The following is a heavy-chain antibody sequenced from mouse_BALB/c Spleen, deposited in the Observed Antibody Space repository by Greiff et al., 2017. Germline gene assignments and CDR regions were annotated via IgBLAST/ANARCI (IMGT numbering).Heavy chain of an antibody. CDR1: GFSLTSYG. J-gene: IGHJ3*01. D-gene: IGHD1-2*01. CDR3: ARDRTTAPWFAY. V-gene: IGHV2-2*01. CDR2: IWSGGST. Sequence: QVQLKESGPGLVQPSQSLSITCTVSGFSLTSYGVHWVRQSPGKGLEWLGVIWSGGSTDYNAAFISRLSISKDNSKSQVFLKMNSLQTDDTAMYYCARDRTTAPWFAYWGQGTLVTVSA.